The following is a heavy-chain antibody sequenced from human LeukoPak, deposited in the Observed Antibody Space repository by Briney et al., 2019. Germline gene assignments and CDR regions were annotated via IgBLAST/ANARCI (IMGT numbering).Heavy chain of an antibody. CDR3: ARDLVTVTKGFDI. CDR1: ADSFSSHY. V-gene: IGHV4-59*11. D-gene: IGHD4-17*01. J-gene: IGHJ3*02. CDR2: ISYIGST. Sequence: PSETLSLTCAVSADSFSSHYWTWIRQPPGKGLEWIGYISYIGSTNYNPSLKSRVTISIDTSKNQFSLKLSSVTAADTAVYYCARDLVTVTKGFDIWGQRTLVSVSS.